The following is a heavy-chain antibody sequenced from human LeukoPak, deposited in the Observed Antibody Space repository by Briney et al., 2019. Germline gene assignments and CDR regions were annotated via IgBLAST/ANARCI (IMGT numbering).Heavy chain of an antibody. CDR1: GYTFTDYY. J-gene: IGHJ4*02. D-gene: IGHD3-22*01. CDR2: INPNSGGT. V-gene: IGHV1-2*02. CDR3: ARVPRDSSEDY. Sequence: GASVKVSCKASGYTFTDYYMHWVRQAPGQGLEWMGWINPNSGGTSYAQKFQGRVTMTSDTSTSTAYMELRSLRSDDTAVYYCARVPRDSSEDYWGQGTLVTVSS.